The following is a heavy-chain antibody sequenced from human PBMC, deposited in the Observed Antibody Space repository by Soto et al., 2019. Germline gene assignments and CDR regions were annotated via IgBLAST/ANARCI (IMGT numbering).Heavy chain of an antibody. CDR3: ARIEGYDHYFDY. J-gene: IGHJ4*02. CDR2: IYYSGST. CDR1: GGSISSHY. Sequence: QVQLQGSGPGLVKPSETLSLTCTVSGGSISSHYWSWIRQPPGQGLEWIGSIYYSGSTNYNPSLKRRATISADTFKIPSSVRLRSVPAADTAVDFCARIEGYDHYFDYWGPGALVTVAS. D-gene: IGHD5-12*01. V-gene: IGHV4-59*08.